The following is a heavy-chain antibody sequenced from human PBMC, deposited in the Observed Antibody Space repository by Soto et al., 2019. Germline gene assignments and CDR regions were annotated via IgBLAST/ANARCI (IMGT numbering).Heavy chain of an antibody. CDR3: ARDPDYSTANWFDP. CDR2: IYHSGST. Sequence: SETLSLTCAVSGGSISSSNWWSWVRQPPGKGLEWIGEIYHSGSTNYNPSLKSRVTISVDKSKNQFSLKLSSVTAADTAVYYCARDPDYSTANWFDPWGQGTLVTVSS. V-gene: IGHV4-4*02. CDR1: GGSISSSNW. D-gene: IGHD6-13*01. J-gene: IGHJ5*02.